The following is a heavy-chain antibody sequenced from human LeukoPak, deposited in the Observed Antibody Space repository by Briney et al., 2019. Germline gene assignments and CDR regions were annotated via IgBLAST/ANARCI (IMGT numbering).Heavy chain of an antibody. CDR2: ISSSSSYI. CDR3: ARSGAYCGGDCPEDAFDI. J-gene: IGHJ3*02. CDR1: GFTFSSYI. Sequence: GGSLRLSCAASGFTFSSYIMNWVRQAPGKGLEWVSSISSSSSYIYYADSVKGRLTISRDNAKNSLYLQMNSLRAEDTAVYYCARSGAYCGGDCPEDAFDIWGQGTMVTVSS. V-gene: IGHV3-21*01. D-gene: IGHD2-21*01.